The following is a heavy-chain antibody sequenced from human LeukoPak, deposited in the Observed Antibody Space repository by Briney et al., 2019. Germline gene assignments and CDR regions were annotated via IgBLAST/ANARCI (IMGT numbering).Heavy chain of an antibody. CDR3: ARVAAGREYYFDY. V-gene: IGHV3-30*04. J-gene: IGHJ4*02. CDR1: GFTFSSYA. CDR2: ISYDGSNK. Sequence: PGGSLRLSCAASGFTFSSYAMHWVRQAPGKGLEWVAVISYDGSNKYYADSVKGRFTISRDNSKNTLYLQMNSLRAEDTAVYFCARVAAGREYYFDYWGEGTLVTVSS. D-gene: IGHD6-13*01.